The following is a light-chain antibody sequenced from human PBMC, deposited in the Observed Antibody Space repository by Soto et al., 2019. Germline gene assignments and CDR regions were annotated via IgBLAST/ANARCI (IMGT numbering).Light chain of an antibody. V-gene: IGKV1-5*03. CDR2: EAS. CDR1: QSISDS. Sequence: DIQMTQSPSTLSASVGDRVTITCRASQSISDSLAWYQQKPGKAPKLLIYEASNLKSGVPSRFSDSGSGTEYTLTISSLQPDDVASYYCQQYNGYWTFGQGTKVEIK. CDR3: QQYNGYWT. J-gene: IGKJ1*01.